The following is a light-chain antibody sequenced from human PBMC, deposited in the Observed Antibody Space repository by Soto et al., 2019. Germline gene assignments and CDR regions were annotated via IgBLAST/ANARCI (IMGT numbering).Light chain of an antibody. CDR3: QQYDTSPGT. CDR2: AAS. J-gene: IGKJ1*01. CDR1: QSVRSGY. Sequence: EIVLTQSPGTLSLSPGERATLSCRASQSVRSGYVAWYQQKPGRAPRLLSYAASNRATGIPDRFSGSGSGTDFTLTVSRLEPADFAVYFCQQYDTSPGTCGQGTKVEIK. V-gene: IGKV3-20*01.